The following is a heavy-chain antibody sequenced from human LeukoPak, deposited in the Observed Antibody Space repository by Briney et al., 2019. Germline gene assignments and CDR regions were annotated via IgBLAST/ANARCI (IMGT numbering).Heavy chain of an antibody. Sequence: GGSLRLSCAASGFTFSSYAMSWVRQAPGKGLEWVSAISGSGGSTYYADSVKGRFTISRDNSKNTLYLQMNSLGAEDTAVYYCAKLRTAMVQGYFDYWGQGTLVTVSS. CDR2: ISGSGGST. D-gene: IGHD5-18*01. V-gene: IGHV3-23*01. CDR1: GFTFSSYA. CDR3: AKLRTAMVQGYFDY. J-gene: IGHJ4*02.